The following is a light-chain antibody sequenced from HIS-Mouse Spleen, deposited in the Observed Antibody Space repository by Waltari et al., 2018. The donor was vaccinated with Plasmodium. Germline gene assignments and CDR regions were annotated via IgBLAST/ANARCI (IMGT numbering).Light chain of an antibody. CDR3: QQYGSSPWT. CDR2: GAS. Sequence: ENVLTQSPGTLSLSPGERATPSCSASHSVSSSYLAWYQQKPGPAPRLLIYGASSRATGIPDRFSGSGSGTDFTLTISRLEPEDFAVYYCQQYGSSPWTFGQGTKVEIK. CDR1: HSVSSSY. J-gene: IGKJ1*01. V-gene: IGKV3-20*01.